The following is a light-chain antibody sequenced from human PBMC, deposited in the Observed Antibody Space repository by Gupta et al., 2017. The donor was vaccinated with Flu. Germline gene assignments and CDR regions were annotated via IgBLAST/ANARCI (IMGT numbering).Light chain of an antibody. Sequence: DIQMTQSPSTLSASVGDRVTITCRASQTINGWLAWYQQKPGKAPKLLIYKASSLESGVPSRFSGSGSVTEFTLTISNLQPDDFATYYCQQYNDYLCTFGQGTKLEIK. CDR1: QTINGW. CDR2: KAS. V-gene: IGKV1-5*03. CDR3: QQYNDYLCT. J-gene: IGKJ2*02.